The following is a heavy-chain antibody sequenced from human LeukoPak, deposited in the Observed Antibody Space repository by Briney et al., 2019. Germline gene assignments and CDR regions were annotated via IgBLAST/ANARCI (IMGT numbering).Heavy chain of an antibody. Sequence: ASVTVSRKVSGYTLTELSMHWVRQAPGKGHEWMGGFDTEDGETIYAQKFQGRVTMTEDTSTDTAYMELSSLRSEDTAVYYCATVSSGWYLGAFDIWGQGTMVTVSS. CDR2: FDTEDGET. D-gene: IGHD6-19*01. CDR3: ATVSSGWYLGAFDI. V-gene: IGHV1-24*01. CDR1: GYTLTELS. J-gene: IGHJ3*02.